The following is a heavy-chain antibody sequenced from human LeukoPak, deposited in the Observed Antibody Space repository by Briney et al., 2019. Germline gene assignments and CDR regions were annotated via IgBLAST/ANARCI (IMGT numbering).Heavy chain of an antibody. D-gene: IGHD3-3*01. V-gene: IGHV3-20*04. CDR1: GFTFNDYG. CDR2: INWNGGST. J-gene: IGHJ4*02. Sequence: GGSLRLSXAASGFTFNDYGMSWVRQSPGKGLEWVSGINWNGGSTCYADSVKGRFTISRDNAKNSLYLQMNSLRAEDTASYYCARLKTYYDFWSGYYMDYWGQGTLVTVSS. CDR3: ARLKTYYDFWSGYYMDY.